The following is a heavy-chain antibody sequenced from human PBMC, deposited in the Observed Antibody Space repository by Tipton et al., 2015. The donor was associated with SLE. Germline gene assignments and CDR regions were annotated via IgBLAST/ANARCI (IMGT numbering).Heavy chain of an antibody. CDR1: GYSISSGYY. V-gene: IGHV4-38-2*01. CDR3: ARVGRAAAGTYYFDY. J-gene: IGHJ4*02. D-gene: IGHD6-13*01. CDR2: IYHGGST. Sequence: TLSLTCAVSGYSISSGYYWGWIRQPPGKGLEWIGSIYHGGSTYYNPSLKSRVTISVDTSKNQFSLKLSSVTAADTAVYYCARVGRAAAGTYYFDYWGQGTLVTVSS.